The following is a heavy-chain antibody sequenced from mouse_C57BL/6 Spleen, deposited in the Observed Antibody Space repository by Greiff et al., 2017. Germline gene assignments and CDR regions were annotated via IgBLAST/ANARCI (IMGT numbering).Heavy chain of an antibody. CDR1: GYTFTDYE. Sequence: QVQLKESGAELVRPGASVTLSCKASGYTFTDYEMHWVKQTPVHGLEWIGAIDPETGGTAYNQKFKGKAILTADKSSSTAYMELRSLTSEDSAVYYCTRSRYYGNYFDYWGQGTTLTVSS. V-gene: IGHV1-15*01. CDR3: TRSRYYGNYFDY. J-gene: IGHJ2*01. CDR2: IDPETGGT. D-gene: IGHD1-1*01.